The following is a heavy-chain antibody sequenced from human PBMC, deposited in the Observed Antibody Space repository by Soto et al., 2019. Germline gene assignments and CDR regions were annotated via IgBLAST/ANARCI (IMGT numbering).Heavy chain of an antibody. J-gene: IGHJ5*02. V-gene: IGHV4-30-4*01. D-gene: IGHD5-18*01. CDR2: IYYSGST. Sequence: QVQLQESGPGLVKPSQTLSLTCTVSGGSISSGDYYWSWIRQPPGKGLEWIGYIYYSGSTYYNPSLKSRVTISVDTSKNQFSLKLSSVTAADTAVYYCARGGAQLWLLEWFDPWGQGTLVTVSS. CDR3: ARGGAQLWLLEWFDP. CDR1: GGSISSGDYY.